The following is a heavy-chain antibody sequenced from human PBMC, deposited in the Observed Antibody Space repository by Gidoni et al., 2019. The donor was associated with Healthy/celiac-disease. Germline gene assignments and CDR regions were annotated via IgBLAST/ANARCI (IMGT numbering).Heavy chain of an antibody. J-gene: IGHJ3*02. V-gene: IGHV1-2*04. CDR2: INPNSGGT. CDR1: GYTFTGYY. CDR3: ARDPLDCSGGSCYAEGAFDI. D-gene: IGHD2-15*01. Sequence: QAQLVQSGAEVKKPGASVKVSCKASGYTFTGYYMHWVRQAPGQGLEWMGWINPNSGGTNYEQKFQGWVTMTRDTSISTAYMELSRLRSDDTAVYYCARDPLDCSGGSCYAEGAFDIWGQGTMVTVSS.